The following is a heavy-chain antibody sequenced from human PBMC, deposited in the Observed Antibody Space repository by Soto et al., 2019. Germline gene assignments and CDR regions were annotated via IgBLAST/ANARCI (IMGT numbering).Heavy chain of an antibody. CDR2: INAANGNT. Sequence: QVQLVQSGAEVKKPGASVKVSCKASGYTFISYAMHWVRQAPGQRLEWMGWINAANGNTKYSQKLQGRVTITRNTSASTAYMELSSLRYEDTAVYYCARTSGYYFFDSWGQGTLVTVSS. D-gene: IGHD3-22*01. CDR3: ARTSGYYFFDS. J-gene: IGHJ4*02. V-gene: IGHV1-3*01. CDR1: GYTFISYA.